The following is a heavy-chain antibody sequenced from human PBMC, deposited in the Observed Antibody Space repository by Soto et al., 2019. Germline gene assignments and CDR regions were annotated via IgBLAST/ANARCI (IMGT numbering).Heavy chain of an antibody. J-gene: IGHJ6*02. V-gene: IGHV3-64*04. CDR1: GFTFSSYA. CDR3: ARDGGYYDSSGYYSYYYGMDV. CDR2: ISRSGDGT. Sequence: PGGSLRLSCAASGFTFSSYAMHWVRQAPGKGLEWVSDISRSGDGTHYADSVKGRFTISRDNSKNTLYLQMNSLRAEDTAVYYCARDGGYYDSSGYYSYYYGMDVWGQGTTVTVSS. D-gene: IGHD3-22*01.